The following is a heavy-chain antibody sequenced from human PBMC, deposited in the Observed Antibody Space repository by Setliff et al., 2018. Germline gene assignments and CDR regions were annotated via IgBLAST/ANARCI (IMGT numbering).Heavy chain of an antibody. CDR3: AGSSRSGYYHQRDSFDI. J-gene: IGHJ3*02. CDR1: GYNFRGHG. D-gene: IGHD5-12*01. V-gene: IGHV1-18*01. Sequence: ASVKVSCKASGYNFRGHGINWVRQAPGQGPEWMGWISPYSDGTSYAEKVQDRVTMTTDTSTNTAYLEVRSLRSDDTAIYFCAGSSRSGYYHQRDSFDIWGQGTRVTVSS. CDR2: ISPYSDGT.